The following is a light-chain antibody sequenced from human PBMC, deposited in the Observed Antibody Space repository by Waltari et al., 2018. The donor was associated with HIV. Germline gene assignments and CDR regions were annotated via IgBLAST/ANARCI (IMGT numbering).Light chain of an antibody. CDR3: QSYDSTLTGV. V-gene: IGLV1-40*01. Sequence: QSVLTQPPSVSGAPGQRVTISCSGSSSNIGAGFDVHWYQHPPGTAPKLLIYNNFNRPSGVPDRFSGSKSGTSASLAITGLQAEDEADYYCQSYDSTLTGVFGGGTKLTVL. J-gene: IGLJ3*02. CDR2: NNF. CDR1: SSNIGAGFD.